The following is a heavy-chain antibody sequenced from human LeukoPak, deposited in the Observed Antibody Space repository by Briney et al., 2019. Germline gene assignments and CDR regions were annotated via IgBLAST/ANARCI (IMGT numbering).Heavy chain of an antibody. Sequence: SETLSLTCTVSGGSISSYYWSWIRQPPGKGLEWIGYIYHSGSTYYNPSLKSRVTISVDRSKNQFSLKLSSVTAADTAVYYCARVGSSSNFDYWGQGTLVTDSS. J-gene: IGHJ4*02. V-gene: IGHV4-59*12. CDR2: IYHSGST. D-gene: IGHD6-13*01. CDR3: ARVGSSSNFDY. CDR1: GGSISSYY.